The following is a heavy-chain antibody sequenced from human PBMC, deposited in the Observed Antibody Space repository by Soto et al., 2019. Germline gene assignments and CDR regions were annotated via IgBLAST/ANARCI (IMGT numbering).Heavy chain of an antibody. CDR1: GYTFTSYY. J-gene: IGHJ4*02. CDR2: INPSGGST. CDR3: ASQRIAARPQGDY. V-gene: IGHV1-46*03. Sequence: ASVKVSCKASGYTFTSYYMHWVRQAPGQGLEWMGIINPSGGSTSYAQKFQGRATMTRDTSTSTVYMELSSLRSEDTAVYYCASQRIAARPQGDYWGQGTLVTVSS. D-gene: IGHD6-6*01.